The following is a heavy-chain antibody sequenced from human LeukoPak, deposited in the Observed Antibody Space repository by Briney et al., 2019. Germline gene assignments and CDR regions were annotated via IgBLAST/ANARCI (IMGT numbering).Heavy chain of an antibody. D-gene: IGHD7-27*01. CDR1: GFTFSTYA. CDR2: ISGSGGST. CDR3: AKDDVPSNWGTLGLFDY. Sequence: GGSLRLSCAASGFTFSTYAMNWVRQAPGKGLEWVSAISGSGGSTYYADSVKGRFTISRDNSKNTLHLQMNSLRAEDTAVYYCAKDDVPSNWGTLGLFDYWGQGTLVTVSS. J-gene: IGHJ4*02. V-gene: IGHV3-23*01.